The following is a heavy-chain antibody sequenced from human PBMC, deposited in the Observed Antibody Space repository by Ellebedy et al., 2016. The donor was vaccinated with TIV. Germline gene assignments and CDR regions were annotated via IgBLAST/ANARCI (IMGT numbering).Heavy chain of an antibody. CDR3: ARAPRNILTGYYYVGFDY. V-gene: IGHV4-61*08. CDR1: GFSISGGYY. J-gene: IGHJ4*02. D-gene: IGHD3-9*01. CDR2: IYYSGST. Sequence: SETLSLTXSVSGFSISGGYYWGWIRQPPGKGLEWIGYIYYSGSTNYNPSLKSRVTISIDTSKNQFSLKLSSVTAADTAVYYCARAPRNILTGYYYVGFDYWGQGTLVTVSS.